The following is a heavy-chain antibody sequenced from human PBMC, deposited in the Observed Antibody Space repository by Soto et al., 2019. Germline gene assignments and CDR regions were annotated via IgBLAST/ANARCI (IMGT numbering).Heavy chain of an antibody. CDR2: IYWDDDK. CDR1: GFSLSTSGVG. D-gene: IGHD6-6*01. J-gene: IGHJ4*02. Sequence: QITLKESGPTLVKPTQTLTLTCTFSGFSLSTSGVGVGWIRQPPGKALEWLALIYWDDDKRDSPFLKSRLTIDNDPSKNQLHLTMTNMDPVDTATYYCAHSPYSSSSYYFDYWGQGTLVTVSS. V-gene: IGHV2-5*02. CDR3: AHSPYSSSSYYFDY.